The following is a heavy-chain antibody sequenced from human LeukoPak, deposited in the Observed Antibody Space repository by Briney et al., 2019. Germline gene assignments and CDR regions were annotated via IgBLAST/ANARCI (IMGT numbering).Heavy chain of an antibody. V-gene: IGHV1-2*04. CDR1: GYTFTSYD. CDR2: INPNSGGT. CDR3: ARSGPLDGYDLAYYYYYGMDV. D-gene: IGHD5-12*01. J-gene: IGHJ6*02. Sequence: ASVKVSCKASGYTFTSYDINWVRQATGQGLEWMGWINPNSGGTNYAQKFQGWVTMTRDTSISTAYMELSRLRSDDTAVYYCARSGPLDGYDLAYYYYYGMDVWGQGTTVTVSS.